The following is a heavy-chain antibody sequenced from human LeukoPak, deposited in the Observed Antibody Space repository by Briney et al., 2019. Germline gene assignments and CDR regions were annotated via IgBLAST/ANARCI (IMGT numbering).Heavy chain of an antibody. D-gene: IGHD3-3*01. Sequence: SETLSLTCAAYGGSFSGYYWSWIRQPPGKGLEWIGEINHSGSTNYNPSLKSRVTISVDTSKNQFSLKLSSVTAADTAVYYCARGLRLRTISPHYYGMDVWGQGTTVTVSS. CDR2: INHSGST. V-gene: IGHV4-34*01. CDR3: ARGLRLRTISPHYYGMDV. CDR1: GGSFSGYY. J-gene: IGHJ6*02.